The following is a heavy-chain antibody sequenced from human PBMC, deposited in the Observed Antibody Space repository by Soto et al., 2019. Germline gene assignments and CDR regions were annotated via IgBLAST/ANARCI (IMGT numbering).Heavy chain of an antibody. CDR3: ARERGRYYDFWSGYYFDYYYYYGMDV. Sequence: SETLSLTCTVSGGSVSSGSYYWSWIRQPPGKGLEWIGYIYYSGSTNYNPSLKSRVTISVDTSKNQFSLKLSSVTAADTAVYYCARERGRYYDFWSGYYFDYYYYYGMDVWGQGTTVTVSS. J-gene: IGHJ6*02. V-gene: IGHV4-61*01. CDR2: IYYSGST. D-gene: IGHD3-3*01. CDR1: GGSVSSGSYY.